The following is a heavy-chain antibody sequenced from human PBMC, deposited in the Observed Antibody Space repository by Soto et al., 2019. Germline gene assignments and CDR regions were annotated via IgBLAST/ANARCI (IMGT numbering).Heavy chain of an antibody. V-gene: IGHV3-21*06. J-gene: IGHJ6*02. D-gene: IGHD2-15*01. CDR1: GFTFSSCT. CDR3: SGCSGGACHKNYGMDV. CDR2: ISPSSGHI. Sequence: EVHLVESGGGLVKPGGSLRLSCAVSGFTFSSCTMNWVRQAPGKGLEWVSSISPSSGHIYYADSVKGRFTISRDKAKNSLFLKMNSLRGEDTAVYYCSGCSGGACHKNYGMDVWGQGTTVTVS.